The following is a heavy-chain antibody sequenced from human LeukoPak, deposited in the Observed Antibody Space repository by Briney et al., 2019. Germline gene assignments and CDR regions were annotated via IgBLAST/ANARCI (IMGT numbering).Heavy chain of an antibody. Sequence: PSQTLSLTCAVSGGSISSGGYSWSWIRQPPGKGLEWIGYIYHSGSTYYNPSLKSRVTISVDRSKNQFSLKLSSVTAADTAVYYCARVRLGSSSYFDYWGQGTLVTVSS. CDR3: ARVRLGSSSYFDY. CDR2: IYHSGST. J-gene: IGHJ4*02. CDR1: GGSISSGGYS. D-gene: IGHD6-6*01. V-gene: IGHV4-30-2*01.